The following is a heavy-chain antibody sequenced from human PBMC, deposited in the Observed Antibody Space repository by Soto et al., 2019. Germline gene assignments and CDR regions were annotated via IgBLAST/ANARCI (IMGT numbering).Heavy chain of an antibody. CDR1: GFSFTGYY. J-gene: IGHJ5*02. V-gene: IGHV1-2*02. D-gene: IGHD6-6*01. CDR2: INAHSGGT. CDR3: AKDLTRQLTYWLDP. Sequence: ASVKVSCKASGFSFTGYYIHWLRQAPGQGLEWMGWINAHSGGTEYAQKFQGRVTLTRDTSIATAYLTLTSLTSDDTALYYCAKDLTRQLTYWLDPWGQGTQVTVSS.